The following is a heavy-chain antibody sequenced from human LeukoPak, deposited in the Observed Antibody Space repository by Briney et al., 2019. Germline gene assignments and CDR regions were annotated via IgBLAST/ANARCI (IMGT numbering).Heavy chain of an antibody. CDR3: ARDPLGYFDY. CDR2: IKQDGSEK. Sequence: GGSPRLSCAASGFTFSRYWMSWVRQAPGKGLEWVANIKQDGSEKYYVDSVKGRFTISKDNAKNSLFLQINSLRAEDTAVYYCARDPLGYFDYWGQGTLVTVSS. V-gene: IGHV3-7*05. J-gene: IGHJ4*02. CDR1: GFTFSRYW.